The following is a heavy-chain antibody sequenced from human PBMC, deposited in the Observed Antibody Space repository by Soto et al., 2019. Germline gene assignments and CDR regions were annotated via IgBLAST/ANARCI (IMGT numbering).Heavy chain of an antibody. CDR1: GASFGVFY. CDR2: IYHSVST. V-gene: IGHV4-59*01. D-gene: IGHD2-21*01. Sequence: WETLSFTCPVLGASFGVFYWSWIRLPPGNGLELIVYIYHSVSTNYNPSLKSRATISVDSSKDQFSLNLSSVTVAGTAGYYCAIDLVTYWSQGTLVTGSS. J-gene: IGHJ4*02. CDR3: AIDLVTY.